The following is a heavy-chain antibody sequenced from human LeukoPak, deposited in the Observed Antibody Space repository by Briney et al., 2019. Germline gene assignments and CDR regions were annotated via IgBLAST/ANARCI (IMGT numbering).Heavy chain of an antibody. D-gene: IGHD6-13*01. CDR1: GFTFSSSW. J-gene: IGHJ4*02. V-gene: IGHV3-74*01. Sequence: GGSLRLSCAASGFTFSSSWMHWVRQAPGKGLVWVSRINSDGSSTNYADSVTGRFTISRDNSKNTLYLQMNSLRAEDTAVYYCAKCLGSGWYASSDWGQGTLVTVSS. CDR3: AKCLGSGWYASSD. CDR2: INSDGSST.